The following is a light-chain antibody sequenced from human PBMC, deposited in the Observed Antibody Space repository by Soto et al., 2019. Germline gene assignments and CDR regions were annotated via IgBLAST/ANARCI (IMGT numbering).Light chain of an antibody. V-gene: IGKV2-28*01. J-gene: IGKJ3*01. Sequence: DIVMTQSPLSLPVTPGEPASIACRSSQSLLHSNGYNYLDWYLQKPGQSPQLLIYLGSNRASGVPDRISGSGSGTDFTLKISRVXAEDAGVYYCMQTLQTPPFTFGPGTKVDIK. CDR2: LGS. CDR1: QSLLHSNGYNY. CDR3: MQTLQTPPFT.